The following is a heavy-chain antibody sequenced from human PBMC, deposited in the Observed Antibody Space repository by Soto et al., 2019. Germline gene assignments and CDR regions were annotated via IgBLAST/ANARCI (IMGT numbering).Heavy chain of an antibody. D-gene: IGHD3-3*01. CDR3: ASPRSGSYYYGMDV. V-gene: IGHV1-8*01. CDR1: GYTFTSYD. CDR2: MNPNSGNT. J-gene: IGHJ6*02. Sequence: QVQLVQSGAEVKKPGASVKVSCKASGYTFTSYDINWVRQATGQGLEWMGWMNPNSGNTGYAQTFQGRVTMARNTSIPAAYVKLSSLRSEATAVYYCASPRSGSYYYGMDVWGQGTAVTVSS.